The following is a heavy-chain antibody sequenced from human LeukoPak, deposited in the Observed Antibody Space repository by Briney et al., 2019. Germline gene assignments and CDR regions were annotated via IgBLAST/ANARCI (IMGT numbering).Heavy chain of an antibody. CDR1: GGSISSFY. V-gene: IGHV4-59*08. CDR2: ISDSGNT. J-gene: IGHJ4*02. Sequence: SETLSLTCTVSGGSISSFYWSWIRQPPGKGLEWIGCISDSGNTNYNPSLKSRVTISVGMSKSQFSLILSSVTAADTALYYCARHRRYYFDSEFDFWGQGILVTVSS. CDR3: ARHRRYYFDSEFDF. D-gene: IGHD3-22*01.